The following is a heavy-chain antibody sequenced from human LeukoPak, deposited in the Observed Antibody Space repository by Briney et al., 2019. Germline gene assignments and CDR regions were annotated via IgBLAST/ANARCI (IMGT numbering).Heavy chain of an antibody. J-gene: IGHJ4*02. V-gene: IGHV3-48*01. CDR3: ARELGYCSSTSCYGY. CDR1: GFAFSSYG. Sequence: PGGSLRLSCAASGFAFSSYGMNWVRQAPGKGREGVSYISSSSSSIYYAVSVKGRFTISRDSAKSSLYLQMNSLRAEDTAVYYCARELGYCSSTSCYGYWGQGTLVTVSS. CDR2: ISSSSSSI. D-gene: IGHD2-2*01.